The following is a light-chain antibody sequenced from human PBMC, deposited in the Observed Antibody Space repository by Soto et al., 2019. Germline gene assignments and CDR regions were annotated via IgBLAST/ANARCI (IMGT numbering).Light chain of an antibody. CDR2: AAS. CDR1: QSIRSW. Sequence: IQMTRCPTHLSPSAAYISASVGRASQSIRSWLDWYQQKPGKAPKLLIYAASSLESGVPSRFSGSASGTEFTLTISSLQPDDFATYYCQQYNSFFWTFGQGTKVDIK. CDR3: QQYNSFFWT. J-gene: IGKJ1*01. V-gene: IGKV1-5*02.